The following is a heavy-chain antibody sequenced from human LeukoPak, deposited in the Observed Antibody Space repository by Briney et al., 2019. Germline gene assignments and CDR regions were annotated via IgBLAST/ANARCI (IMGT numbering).Heavy chain of an antibody. CDR2: INPNSGGT. V-gene: IGHV1-2*04. D-gene: IGHD3-22*01. CDR3: AAGVPYYYDSSGSFDY. J-gene: IGHJ4*02. Sequence: EASVKVSCKASGYTFTGYYMHWVRQAPGQGLEWMGWINPNSGGTNYAQKFQGWVTMTRDTSISTAYMELSRLRSDDTAVYYCAAGVPYYYDSSGSFDYWGQGTLVTVSS. CDR1: GYTFTGYY.